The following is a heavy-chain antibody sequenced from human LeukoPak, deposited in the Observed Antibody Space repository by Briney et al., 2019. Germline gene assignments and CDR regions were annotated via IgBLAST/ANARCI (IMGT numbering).Heavy chain of an antibody. CDR3: ARVERFGATVDY. J-gene: IGHJ4*02. CDR1: GYTFTGYY. D-gene: IGHD1-26*01. V-gene: IGHV1-2*02. CDR2: INPNSGGT. Sequence: ASVKVSCKASGYTFTGYYMHWVRQAPGQGLEWMGWINPNSGGTNYAQKFQGRVTMTRDTSISTAYMELSRLRSDDTAVYYYARVERFGATVDYWGQGTLVTVSS.